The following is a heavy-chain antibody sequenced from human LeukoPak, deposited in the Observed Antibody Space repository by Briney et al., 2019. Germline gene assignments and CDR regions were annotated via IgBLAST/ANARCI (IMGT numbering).Heavy chain of an antibody. CDR1: GFTFSSYS. Sequence: GGSLRLSCAASGFTFSSYSMNWVRQAPGKGLEWVSSISSSSSYIYYADSVKGRFTISRDNAKNSLYLQMNSLRAEDTAVYYCARGSPEWELLADYWGQGTLVTVSS. D-gene: IGHD1-26*01. V-gene: IGHV3-21*01. J-gene: IGHJ4*02. CDR3: ARGSPEWELLADY. CDR2: ISSSSSYI.